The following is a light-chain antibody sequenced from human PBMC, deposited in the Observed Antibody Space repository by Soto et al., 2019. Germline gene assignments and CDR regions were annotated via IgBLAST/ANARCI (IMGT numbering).Light chain of an antibody. J-gene: IGLJ1*01. CDR2: EVG. Sequence: QSALTQPASVSGSLGQSITIACTGSNSDVGGHNYVSWYQQHPGKAPKLMIYEVGIRPSGVSTRFSGSKSGNTASLTISGLQAEDEADYYCSSYTSTILYVFGTGTKATVL. CDR3: SSYTSTILYV. V-gene: IGLV2-14*01. CDR1: NSDVGGHNY.